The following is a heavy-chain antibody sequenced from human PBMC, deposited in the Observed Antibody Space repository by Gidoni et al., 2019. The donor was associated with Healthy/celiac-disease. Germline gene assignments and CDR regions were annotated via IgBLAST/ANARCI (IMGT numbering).Heavy chain of an antibody. V-gene: IGHV3-21*01. CDR3: ARDLGGATSFWS. Sequence: EVQLVESGGGLVKPGGALRLSCAASGFTFSSYSMNWVRQAQGKGLEAVSSISSISSYIYYADSVKGRFTISRDNAKNSLYLQMNSLRAEDTAVYYCARDLGGATSFWSWGQGTLVTVSS. J-gene: IGHJ5*02. CDR2: ISSISSYI. D-gene: IGHD1-26*01. CDR1: GFTFSSYS.